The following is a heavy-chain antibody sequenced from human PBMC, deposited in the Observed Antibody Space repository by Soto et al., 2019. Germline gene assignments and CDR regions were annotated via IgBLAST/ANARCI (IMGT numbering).Heavy chain of an antibody. J-gene: IGHJ4*02. CDR3: ASVTFGGIVLAH. CDR1: SASFSKYY. Sequence: SETLSLTCTVSSASFSKYYWTWIRQPPGKGLEWIGYIYFNGNTKYNPSLEGRLTISIDASKKEFSLKLTSVTAADAAVYYCASVTFGGIVLAHWGQGTLVTV. V-gene: IGHV4-59*01. CDR2: IYFNGNT. D-gene: IGHD3-16*01.